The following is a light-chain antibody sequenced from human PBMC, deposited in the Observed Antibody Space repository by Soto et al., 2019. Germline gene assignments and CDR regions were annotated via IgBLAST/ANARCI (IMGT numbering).Light chain of an antibody. Sequence: IVMTQSPAIVSVSPGARATLSCRASQSVSTDIAWYQQKLGQAPRLLIYGASTRATGIPTRFSGSGSGTDFTLTISGLQSEDFAVYYCQQYYSWPPLTFGGGSKVEI. CDR2: GAS. V-gene: IGKV3-15*01. J-gene: IGKJ4*01. CDR3: QQYYSWPPLT. CDR1: QSVSTD.